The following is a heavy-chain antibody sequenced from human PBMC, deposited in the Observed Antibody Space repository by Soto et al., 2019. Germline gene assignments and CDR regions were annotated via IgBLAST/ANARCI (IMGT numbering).Heavy chain of an antibody. CDR2: TDYSGNT. CDR3: ARAVGDPLYYLDY. Sequence: QVQLQESGPGLVRPSETLSLTCTVSSDSISSYYWIWIRQSPGTGLEWIGYTDYSGNTNYNPSLKRRVTISGDTAKNQVSLRLSSVTAADTAVYYGARAVGDPLYYLDYWGQGTLVTVSS. CDR1: SDSISSYY. D-gene: IGHD6-19*01. V-gene: IGHV4-59*08. J-gene: IGHJ4*02.